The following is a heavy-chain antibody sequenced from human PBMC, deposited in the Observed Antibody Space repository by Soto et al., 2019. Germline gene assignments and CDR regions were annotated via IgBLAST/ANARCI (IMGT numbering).Heavy chain of an antibody. CDR2: MNPNSGNT. J-gene: IGHJ6*02. CDR3: ARVSSGWYTVYGMDL. Sequence: ASVKVSCKASGYTFTSYDINWVRQATGQGLEWMGWMNPNSGNTGYAQKFQGRVTMTRNTSISTAYMELSSLRSEDTAVYYCARVSSGWYTVYGMDLWGQGTTVTVSS. D-gene: IGHD6-19*01. CDR1: GYTFTSYD. V-gene: IGHV1-8*01.